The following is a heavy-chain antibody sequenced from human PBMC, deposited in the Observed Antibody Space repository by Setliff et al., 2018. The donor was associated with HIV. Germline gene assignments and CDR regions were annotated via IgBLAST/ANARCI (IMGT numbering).Heavy chain of an antibody. J-gene: IGHJ4*02. CDR1: DASISTSNFL. Sequence: SETLSLTCTVSDASISTSNFLWGWIRQSPGKGLEWIGSSYYSSRTYYNPSLKNRVTISADTSKNHLSLKLTSLTAADTAVYYCGRLETGPATSVYGPFNSWGQGKMVTVS. CDR3: GRLETGPATSVYGPFNS. V-gene: IGHV4-39*02. CDR2: SYYSSRT. D-gene: IGHD1-1*01.